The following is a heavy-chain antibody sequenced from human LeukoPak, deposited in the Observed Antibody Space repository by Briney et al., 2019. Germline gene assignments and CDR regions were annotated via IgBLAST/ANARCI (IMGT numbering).Heavy chain of an antibody. D-gene: IGHD5-24*01. Sequence: PSETLSLTCAVYGGSFSGYYWSWIRQPPGKGLEWIGEINHSGSTSYNPSLKSRVTISVDTSKNQFSLKLSSVTAADTAVYYCARGLRDGYIEYYFDYWGQGTLVTVSS. CDR2: INHSGST. V-gene: IGHV4-34*01. CDR1: GGSFSGYY. CDR3: ARGLRDGYIEYYFDY. J-gene: IGHJ4*02.